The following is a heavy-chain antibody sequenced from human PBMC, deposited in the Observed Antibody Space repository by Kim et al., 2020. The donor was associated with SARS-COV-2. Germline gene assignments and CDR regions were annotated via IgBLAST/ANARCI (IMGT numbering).Heavy chain of an antibody. Sequence: GGSLRLSCAASGFTFSSYWMSWVRQAPGKGLEWVANIKQDGSEKYYVDSVKGRFTISRDNAKNSLYLQMNSLRAEDTAVYYCARVYGDYEGWFDPWGQGTLVTVSS. CDR2: IKQDGSEK. D-gene: IGHD4-17*01. CDR3: ARVYGDYEGWFDP. V-gene: IGHV3-7*01. J-gene: IGHJ5*02. CDR1: GFTFSSYW.